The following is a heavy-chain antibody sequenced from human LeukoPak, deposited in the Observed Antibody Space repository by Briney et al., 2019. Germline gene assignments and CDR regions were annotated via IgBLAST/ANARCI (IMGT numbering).Heavy chain of an antibody. Sequence: GGSLRLSCAASGFTFSSYEMNWVRQAPGKGLEWVSYISSSGSTIYYADSVKGRFTISRDNSKNTLYLQMNSLRAEDTAVYYCARAWITLRPFDYWGQGTLVTVSS. V-gene: IGHV3-48*03. CDR2: ISSSGSTI. D-gene: IGHD2-2*03. J-gene: IGHJ4*02. CDR3: ARAWITLRPFDY. CDR1: GFTFSSYE.